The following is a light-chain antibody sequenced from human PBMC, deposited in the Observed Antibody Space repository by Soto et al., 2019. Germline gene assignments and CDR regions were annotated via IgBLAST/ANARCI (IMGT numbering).Light chain of an antibody. CDR1: SSDIGGYNY. Sequence: QSVLTQPASVSGSPGQSITISCTGTSSDIGGYNYVSWYQQYPGKAPKLMIFGVSDRPSGVSNRFSGSKSGTTASLTISGLQAEDEADYYCSSYKTSSTVVVFGGGIKVTVL. CDR3: SSYKTSSTVVV. J-gene: IGLJ2*01. CDR2: GVS. V-gene: IGLV2-14*01.